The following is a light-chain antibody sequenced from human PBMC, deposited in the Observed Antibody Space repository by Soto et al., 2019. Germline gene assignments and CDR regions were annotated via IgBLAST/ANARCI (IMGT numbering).Light chain of an antibody. Sequence: EIVMTQSPATLSVSPGERATLSCRASQSVSNNLAWYQQKPGQAPRLLIQGASTRATGIPVRFSGGGSGTEFTLTISSLQSEDFGIYYCQQYNNWPPEYTFGQGTKLEIK. V-gene: IGKV3-15*01. CDR3: QQYNNWPPEYT. CDR2: GAS. J-gene: IGKJ2*01. CDR1: QSVSNN.